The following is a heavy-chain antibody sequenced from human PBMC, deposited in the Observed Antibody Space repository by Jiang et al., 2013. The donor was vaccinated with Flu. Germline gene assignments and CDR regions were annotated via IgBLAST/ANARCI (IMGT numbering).Heavy chain of an antibody. J-gene: IGHJ6*02. CDR2: TYYRSKWYN. V-gene: IGHV6-1*01. Sequence: QTLSLTCAISGDSVSSNSAAWNWIRQSPSRGLEWLGRTYYRSKWYNDYAVSAKSRITINPDTSKNQFSLQLNSVTPEDTAVYYCARGGKVEPHSSGWYRYYYGMDVWGQGTTVTVSS. CDR1: GDSVSSNSAA. D-gene: IGHD6-19*01. CDR3: ARGGKVEPHSSGWYRYYYGMDV.